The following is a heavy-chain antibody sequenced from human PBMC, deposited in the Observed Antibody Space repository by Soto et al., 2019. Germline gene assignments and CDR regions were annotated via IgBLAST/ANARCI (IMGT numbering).Heavy chain of an antibody. CDR2: IISYNFNT. J-gene: IGHJ4*02. Sequence: SFNFSFKSSFYTFTIYFIIYFLHPPLQFLNFILFIISYNFNTNYAHKLQFIFNMTTYTSTSTAYMELRSLRSDDKAVYYCAREPLGYCSSTSCYYFDYWGQGTLVTVSS. V-gene: IGHV1-18*01. CDR1: FYTFTIYF. CDR3: AREPLGYCSSTSCYYFDY. D-gene: IGHD2-2*01.